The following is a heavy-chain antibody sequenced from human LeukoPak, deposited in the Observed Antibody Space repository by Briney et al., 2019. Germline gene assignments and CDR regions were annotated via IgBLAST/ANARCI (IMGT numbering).Heavy chain of an antibody. CDR1: GYTFTSYY. CDR2: INPNSGGT. J-gene: IGHJ4*02. V-gene: IGHV1-2*02. D-gene: IGHD1-26*01. CDR3: GMGAPSDY. Sequence: ASVKVSCKASGYTFTSYYMHWVRQAPGQGLEWMGWINPNSGGTNYAQKFQGRVTMTRNTSISTAYMELSSLRSEDTAVYYCGMGAPSDYWGQGTLVTVSS.